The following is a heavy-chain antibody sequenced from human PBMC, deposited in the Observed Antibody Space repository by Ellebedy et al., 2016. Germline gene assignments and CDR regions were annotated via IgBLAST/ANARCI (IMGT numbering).Heavy chain of an antibody. CDR3: AHRSTNREVDY. J-gene: IGHJ4*02. CDR2: IYGNDDK. V-gene: IGHV2-5*01. CDR1: GFSLDTSAVV. D-gene: IGHD1-14*01. Sequence: SGPTLVKPTQTLTLTCTFSGFSLDTSAVVVGWIRRPPGKALEWLSFIYGNDDKRYRPSLRSRLTITKDTSKNQVLLTMTNMDPVDTGTYFCAHRSTNREVDYWGQGTLVTVSS.